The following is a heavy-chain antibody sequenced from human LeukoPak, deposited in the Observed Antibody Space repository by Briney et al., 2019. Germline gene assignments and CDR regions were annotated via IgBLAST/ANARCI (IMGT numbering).Heavy chain of an antibody. CDR1: GFTFSSYW. CDR2: INPGGSSI. D-gene: IGHD1-14*01. J-gene: IGHJ4*02. CDR3: ARSNQADDY. Sequence: GGSLGLSCAASGFTFSSYWMHWVRQVPGKGLMWVARINPGGSSITYADSVKGRFTISRDNAKNTLYLQMDSLRAEDTGVYYCARSNQADDYWGQGTLVTVSS. V-gene: IGHV3-74*01.